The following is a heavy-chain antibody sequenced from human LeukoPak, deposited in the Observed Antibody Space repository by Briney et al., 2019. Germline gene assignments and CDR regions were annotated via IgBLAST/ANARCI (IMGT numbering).Heavy chain of an antibody. V-gene: IGHV1-69*05. Sequence: SVKVSCKASGGTFISYAISWVRQAPGQGLEWMGGIIPIFGTANYAQKFQGRVTITTDESTSTAYMELSSLRSEDTAVYYCARDVRTHEYSSSSGHWFDPWGQGTLVTVSS. CDR1: GGTFISYA. J-gene: IGHJ5*02. CDR3: ARDVRTHEYSSSSGHWFDP. CDR2: IIPIFGTA. D-gene: IGHD6-6*01.